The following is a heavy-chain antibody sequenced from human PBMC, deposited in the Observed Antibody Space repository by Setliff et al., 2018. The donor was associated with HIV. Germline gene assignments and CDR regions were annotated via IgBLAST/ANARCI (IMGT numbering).Heavy chain of an antibody. V-gene: IGHV1-24*01. D-gene: IGHD1-7*01. J-gene: IGHJ4*02. CDR3: ATFYKLTGTTSFDF. CDR1: GYTLRELS. CDR2: FDPEKGET. Sequence: SVKVSCKVSGYTLRELSIHWVRQPPGQGLEWMGGFDPEKGETIYAQKFQDRVTMTEDTSTDTTHMEVRGLRSEDTAIYYCATFYKLTGTTSFDFWGQGTLVTVS.